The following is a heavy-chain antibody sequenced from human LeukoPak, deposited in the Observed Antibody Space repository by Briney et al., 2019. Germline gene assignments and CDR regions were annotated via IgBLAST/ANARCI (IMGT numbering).Heavy chain of an antibody. CDR3: ARESSGYYLRFWFDP. J-gene: IGHJ5*02. CDR1: GGSLSGYY. CDR2: INHSGST. Sequence: SETLSLTCAVYGGSLSGYYWSWIGQPPGKGLEWNGEINHSGSTNYNPSLKSRVTISVDTSKNQFSLKLSSVTAADTAVYYCARESSGYYLRFWFDPWGQATLVTVSS. D-gene: IGHD3-22*01. V-gene: IGHV4-34*01.